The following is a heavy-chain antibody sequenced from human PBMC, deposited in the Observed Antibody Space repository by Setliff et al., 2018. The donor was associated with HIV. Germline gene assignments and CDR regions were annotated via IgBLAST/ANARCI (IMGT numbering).Heavy chain of an antibody. CDR3: ARAQLPPTYIDV. V-gene: IGHV4-34*01. CDR2: INHSGST. D-gene: IGHD2-2*01. J-gene: IGHJ6*03. Sequence: PSETLSLTCAVYGESLSGYYWSWIRQPPGEGLEWIGEINHSGSTNYNPSLKSRVTISVDSSKNQFSLKLTSLTAADTAVYYCARAQLPPTYIDVWGSGTTVTVS. CDR1: GESLSGYY.